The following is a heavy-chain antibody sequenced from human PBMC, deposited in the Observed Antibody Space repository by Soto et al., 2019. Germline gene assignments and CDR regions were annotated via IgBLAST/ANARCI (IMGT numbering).Heavy chain of an antibody. Sequence: QVQLQESGPGLVKPSETLSLTCTVSGGSISSYYWSWIRQPPGKGLEWIGYIYYSGSTNYNPSLMSRVTISVDTSKNPFSLKLSSVTSADTAVYYCSRGYSSSRFDYWGQGTLVTVSS. CDR3: SRGYSSSRFDY. V-gene: IGHV4-59*08. CDR1: GGSISSYY. D-gene: IGHD6-13*01. CDR2: IYYSGST. J-gene: IGHJ4*02.